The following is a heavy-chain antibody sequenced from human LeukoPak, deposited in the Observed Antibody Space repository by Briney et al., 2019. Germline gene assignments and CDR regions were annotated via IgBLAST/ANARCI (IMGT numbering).Heavy chain of an antibody. J-gene: IGHJ5*02. CDR3: ARGGYSSSWYPSPWFDP. Sequence: GGSLTLPCAVCGFTFSSYSMIWVRQAPGKGLEWVSSISSSSSYIYYADSVKGRFTISRDNAKNSLYLQMNSLRAEDTAVYYCARGGYSSSWYPSPWFDPWGQGTLVTVSS. D-gene: IGHD6-13*01. V-gene: IGHV3-21*01. CDR2: ISSSSSYI. CDR1: GFTFSSYS.